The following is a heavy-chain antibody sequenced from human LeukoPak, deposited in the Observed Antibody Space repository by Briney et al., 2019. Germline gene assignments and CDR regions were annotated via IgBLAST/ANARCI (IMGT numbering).Heavy chain of an antibody. CDR1: GFTFSNSG. D-gene: IGHD6-19*01. Sequence: GGSLRLSCAASGFTFSNSGMSWVRQAPGKGLEWVSSITGSGASTYYTDSVKGRFTISRDNSKNTLYLQMNSLRAEDTAVYYCAKDPYSSGPYNWFDPWGQGTLVTVSS. J-gene: IGHJ5*02. CDR2: ITGSGAST. CDR3: AKDPYSSGPYNWFDP. V-gene: IGHV3-23*01.